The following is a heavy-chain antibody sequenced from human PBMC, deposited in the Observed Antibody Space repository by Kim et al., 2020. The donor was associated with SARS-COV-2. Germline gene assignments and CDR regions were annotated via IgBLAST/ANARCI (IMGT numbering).Heavy chain of an antibody. V-gene: IGHV1-69*01. Sequence: QKFQGRVTITADESTSTAYMELSSLRSEDTAVYYCARLTRDGYNFGAFDIWGQGTMVTVSS. D-gene: IGHD5-12*01. CDR3: ARLTRDGYNFGAFDI. J-gene: IGHJ3*02.